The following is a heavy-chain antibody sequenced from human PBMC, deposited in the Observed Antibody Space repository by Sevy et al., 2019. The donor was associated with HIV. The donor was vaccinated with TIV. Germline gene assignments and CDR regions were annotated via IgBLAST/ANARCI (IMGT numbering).Heavy chain of an antibody. CDR1: GFTFSSYS. D-gene: IGHD3-10*01. CDR2: ISSSSSYI. V-gene: IGHV3-21*01. Sequence: GGSLRLSCAASGFTFSSYSMNWVRQAPGKGLEWVSSISSSSSYIYYADSVKGRFTISRVNAKNSPYLQMNSLRAEDTAVYYCARDRAREAFDYWGQGTLVTVSS. J-gene: IGHJ4*02. CDR3: ARDRAREAFDY.